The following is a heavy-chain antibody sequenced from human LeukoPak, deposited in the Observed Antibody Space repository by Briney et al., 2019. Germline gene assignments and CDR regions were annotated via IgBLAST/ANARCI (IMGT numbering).Heavy chain of an antibody. CDR1: GYSISSGYY. CDR2: IYHSGST. Sequence: PSETLSLTCAVSGYSISSGYYWGWIRQPPGKGLEWIGSIYHSGSTYYNPSLKSRVTISVDTSKNQFSLKLSSATAADTAVYYCAREIGYSYGSNWFDPLGPGNPGHRLL. J-gene: IGHJ5*02. V-gene: IGHV4-38-2*02. D-gene: IGHD5-18*01. CDR3: AREIGYSYGSNWFDP.